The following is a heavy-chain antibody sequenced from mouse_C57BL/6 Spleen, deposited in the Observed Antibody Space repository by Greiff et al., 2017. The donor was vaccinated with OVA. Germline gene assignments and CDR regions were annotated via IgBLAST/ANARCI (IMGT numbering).Heavy chain of an antibody. J-gene: IGHJ4*01. CDR2: ISSGSSTI. CDR3: ARGCYVGSMDY. D-gene: IGHD1-1*01. Sequence: EVQRVESGGGLVKPGGSLKLSCAASGFTFSDYGMHWVRQAPEQGLEWVAYISSGSSTIYYAATVKGRFTISRDNAKNTLFLQMTSLRSEDTAMYYCARGCYVGSMDYWGQGPSVTVSS. CDR1: GFTFSDYG. V-gene: IGHV5-17*01.